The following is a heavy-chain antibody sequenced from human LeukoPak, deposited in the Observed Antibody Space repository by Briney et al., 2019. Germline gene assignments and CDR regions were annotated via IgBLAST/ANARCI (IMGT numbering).Heavy chain of an antibody. V-gene: IGHV3-11*04. J-gene: IGHJ6*03. D-gene: IGHD5-18*01. Sequence: PGGSLRLSCAASGFTFSDYYMSWIRQAPGKGLEWVSYISSSGSTIYYADSVKGRFTISRDNAKNSLYLQMNSLRAEDTAVYYCASSTLVYRYDSPYYYMDVWGRGTTVTVSS. CDR2: ISSSGSTI. CDR3: ASSTLVYRYDSPYYYMDV. CDR1: GFTFSDYY.